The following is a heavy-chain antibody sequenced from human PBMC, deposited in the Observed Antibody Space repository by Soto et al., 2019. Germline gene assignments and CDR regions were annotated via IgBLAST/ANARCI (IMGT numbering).Heavy chain of an antibody. CDR3: AKYIKNYFYVMDV. Sequence: GGSLRLSCAASGFTFSSFAMSWVRQAPGKGLEWVSGISGSGGTTYYADSVKGRFTISRDNSRNTLYLQMNSLRADDTAVYYCAKYIKNYFYVMDVWGQGTTVTVSS. CDR2: ISGSGGTT. CDR1: GFTFSSFA. J-gene: IGHJ6*02. D-gene: IGHD2-15*01. V-gene: IGHV3-23*01.